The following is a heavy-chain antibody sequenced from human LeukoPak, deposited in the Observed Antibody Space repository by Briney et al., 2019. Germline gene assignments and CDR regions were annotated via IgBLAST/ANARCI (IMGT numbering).Heavy chain of an antibody. V-gene: IGHV3-23*01. J-gene: IGHJ4*02. D-gene: IGHD2-15*01. Sequence: GGSLRLSCAASGFTFSSYAMSWVRQAPGKGLAWVSSISGSGGSTYYADSVKGRFTISRDNSKNTLYLQMNSLRAEDTAVYYCAKARYRSGGSCYSDYWGQGTLVTVSS. CDR2: ISGSGGST. CDR1: GFTFSSYA. CDR3: AKARYRSGGSCYSDY.